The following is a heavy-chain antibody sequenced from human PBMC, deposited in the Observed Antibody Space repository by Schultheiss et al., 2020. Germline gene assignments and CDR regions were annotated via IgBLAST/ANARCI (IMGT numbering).Heavy chain of an antibody. D-gene: IGHD2-15*01. CDR1: GFTFSSYA. Sequence: GESLKISCAASGFTFSSYAMSWVRQAPGKGLEWVSAISGSGGSTYYADSVKGRFTISRDNSKNTLYLQMNSLRAEDTAVYYCARDFCSGGSCYEYWGQGTLVTVSS. CDR3: ARDFCSGGSCYEY. CDR2: ISGSGGST. J-gene: IGHJ4*02. V-gene: IGHV3-23*01.